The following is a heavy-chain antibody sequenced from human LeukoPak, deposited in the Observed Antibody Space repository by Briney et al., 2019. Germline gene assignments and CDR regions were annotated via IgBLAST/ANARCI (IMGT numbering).Heavy chain of an antibody. J-gene: IGHJ4*02. D-gene: IGHD5-12*01. CDR2: INPNSGGT. CDR3: ARTGYSGYDCLDY. Sequence: ASAKVSCKASGYTFTGYYMHWVRQAPGQGLEWMGWINPNSGGTNYAQKFQGWVTMTRDTSISTAYMELSRLRSDDTAVYYCARTGYSGYDCLDYWGQGTLVTVSS. CDR1: GYTFTGYY. V-gene: IGHV1-2*04.